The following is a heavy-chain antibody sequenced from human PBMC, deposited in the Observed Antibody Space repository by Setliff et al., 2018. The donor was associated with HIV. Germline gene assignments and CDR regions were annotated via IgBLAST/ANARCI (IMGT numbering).Heavy chain of an antibody. V-gene: IGHV1-24*01. CDR3: AKLMTADYYDISGYYRDEYFQH. D-gene: IGHD3-22*01. CDR1: GYTLTEVS. CDR2: FDPQDGKT. J-gene: IGHJ1*01. Sequence: ASVKVSCKISGYTLTEVSMHWVRQAPGKGLEWMGYFDPQDGKTIYAQKFQGRVTMTEDTSTYTAYMELSGLRSEDTAMYYCAKLMTADYYDISGYYRDEYFQHWGQGTPVTVSS.